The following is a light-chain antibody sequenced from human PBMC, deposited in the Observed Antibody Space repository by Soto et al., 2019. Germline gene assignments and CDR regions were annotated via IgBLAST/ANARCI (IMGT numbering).Light chain of an antibody. J-gene: IGLJ1*01. Sequence: QSALAQPASVSGSPGQSITISCTGTSSDVGGYNYVSWCQQHPGKAPKLMIYDVSNRPSGVSNRFSGSKSGNTASLTISGLQAEDEADYYCSSYTSSSPYVFGTGTKVTVL. V-gene: IGLV2-14*01. CDR2: DVS. CDR1: SSDVGGYNY. CDR3: SSYTSSSPYV.